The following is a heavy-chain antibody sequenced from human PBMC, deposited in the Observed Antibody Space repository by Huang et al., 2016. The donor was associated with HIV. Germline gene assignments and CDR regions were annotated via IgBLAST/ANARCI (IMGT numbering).Heavy chain of an antibody. V-gene: IGHV4-39*01. Sequence: QLQLQESGPGQVKPSEPLSLTCTVSGDFISSPNYYWGWIRQSPGKGLGWVGGVSQSWRTNYNPSLKSRVTLSVDTSRNQFSLRLNSVTAADTAVYYCASQHIGAAATWFWGRGTQVAVSS. CDR2: VSQSWRT. CDR1: GDFISSPNYY. J-gene: IGHJ4*02. CDR3: ASQHIGAAATWF. D-gene: IGHD6-13*01.